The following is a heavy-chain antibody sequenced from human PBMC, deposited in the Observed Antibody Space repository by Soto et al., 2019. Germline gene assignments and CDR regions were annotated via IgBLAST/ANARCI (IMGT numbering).Heavy chain of an antibody. D-gene: IGHD1-26*01. CDR3: ARGFTPVGLNTNPLDY. Sequence: ASVKVSCKASGYTFTSYYMHWVRQAPGQGLEWMGIINPSGGSTSYAQKFQGRVTMTRDTSTSTVYMELSSLRSEDTAVYYCARGFTPVGLNTNPLDYWDQGTLVTVSS. J-gene: IGHJ4*02. CDR1: GYTFTSYY. V-gene: IGHV1-46*01. CDR2: INPSGGST.